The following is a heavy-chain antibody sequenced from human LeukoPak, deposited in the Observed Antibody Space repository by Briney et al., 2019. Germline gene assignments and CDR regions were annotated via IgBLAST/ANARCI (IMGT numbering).Heavy chain of an antibody. Sequence: SETLSLTCAVYGGSFSGYYWGWIRQPPGKGLEWIGEINRGSTNYNPSLKSRVTISVDTSKNQFSLKLSSVTAADTAVYYCALMVPFDYWGQGTLVTVSS. J-gene: IGHJ4*02. CDR1: GGSFSGYY. CDR2: INRGST. D-gene: IGHD2-8*01. V-gene: IGHV4-34*01. CDR3: ALMVPFDY.